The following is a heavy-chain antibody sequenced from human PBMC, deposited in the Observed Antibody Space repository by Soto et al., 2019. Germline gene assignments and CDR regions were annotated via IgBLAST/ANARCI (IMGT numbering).Heavy chain of an antibody. CDR1: GGSITTGHW. Sequence: SETLSLTXAVSGGSITTGHWWTWVRQSPGKGLEWIGEIYQSGITNYNPSLNSRLSISMDQSKNQFSLKLTSVTAADTALYFCARGFSFSDNSDNDRIYFYYGLNVWGQGTTVTVSS. CDR2: IYQSGIT. J-gene: IGHJ6*02. CDR3: ARGFSFSDNSDNDRIYFYYGLNV. D-gene: IGHD2-15*01. V-gene: IGHV4-4*02.